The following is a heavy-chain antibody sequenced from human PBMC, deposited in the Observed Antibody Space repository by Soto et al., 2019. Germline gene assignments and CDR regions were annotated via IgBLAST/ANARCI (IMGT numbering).Heavy chain of an antibody. CDR2: ISYSGRT. J-gene: IGHJ4*02. CDR3: ASSGYCSRSSCYSFDY. D-gene: IGHD2-2*01. Sequence: SETLSLTCTVSGGSITRGDYYSSWIRQHPGKGLEWIGYISYSGRTYYNPSLKSRVTISVDTSKNQFSLKLSSVTAADTAVYYCASSGYCSRSSCYSFDYWGQGTLVTVSS. V-gene: IGHV4-30-4*08. CDR1: GGSITRGDYY.